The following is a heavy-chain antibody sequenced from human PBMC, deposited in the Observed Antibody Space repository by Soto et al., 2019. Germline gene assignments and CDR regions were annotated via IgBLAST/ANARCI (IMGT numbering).Heavy chain of an antibody. CDR3: SRECGLLPYHLFNV. Sequence: KPSETLSLTCIVSGDSVTSGSYYWTWRRQPPGKGLVWIVYIAYTGRNKYNPAHQRRVTISVDTSKNDFSLNLSAVTAADTSVYFWSRECGLLPYHLFNVWGHGTAVTVSS. J-gene: IGHJ6*02. V-gene: IGHV4-61*03. D-gene: IGHD2-2*01. CDR2: IAYTGRN. CDR1: GDSVTSGSYY.